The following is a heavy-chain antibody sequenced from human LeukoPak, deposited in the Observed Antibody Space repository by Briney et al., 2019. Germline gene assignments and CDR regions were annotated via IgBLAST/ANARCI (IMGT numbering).Heavy chain of an antibody. D-gene: IGHD3-16*02. CDR3: AREGDYDYVWGSYRPFEY. J-gene: IGHJ4*02. CDR1: GYTFTSYA. Sequence: ASVKVSCKASGYTFTSYAMNWVRQAPGQGLEWMGWINTNTGNPTYAQGFTGRFVFSLDTSVSTAYLQISSLKAEDTAVYYCAREGDYDYVWGSYRPFEYWGQGTLVTVSS. V-gene: IGHV7-4-1*02. CDR2: INTNTGNP.